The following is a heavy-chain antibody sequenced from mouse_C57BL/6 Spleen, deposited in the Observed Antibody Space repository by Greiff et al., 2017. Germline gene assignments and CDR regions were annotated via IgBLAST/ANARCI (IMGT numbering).Heavy chain of an antibody. J-gene: IGHJ1*03. CDR2: INYDGSST. V-gene: IGHV5-16*01. Sequence: EVKLVESEGGLVQPGSSMKLSCTASGFTFSDYYMAWVRQVPEKGLEWVANINYDGSSTYYLDSLKSRFIISRDNAKNILYLQMSSLKSEDTATYYCARDSFEGYFDVWGTGTTVTVSS. CDR1: GFTFSDYY. CDR3: ARDSFEGYFDV.